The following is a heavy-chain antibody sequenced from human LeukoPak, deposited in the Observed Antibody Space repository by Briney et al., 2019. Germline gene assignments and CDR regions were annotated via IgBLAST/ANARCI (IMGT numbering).Heavy chain of an antibody. CDR3: ARGYSGYDYGEDAFDI. J-gene: IGHJ3*02. Sequence: SETLSLTCAVSGGSISSSNWWSWDRQPPGRGLEWIGEIYHSGSTNYNPSLKSRVTISVDKSKNQYSLKLSSVTAADTAVYYCARGYSGYDYGEDAFDIWGQGTMVTVSS. V-gene: IGHV4-4*02. CDR1: GGSISSSNW. CDR2: IYHSGST. D-gene: IGHD5-12*01.